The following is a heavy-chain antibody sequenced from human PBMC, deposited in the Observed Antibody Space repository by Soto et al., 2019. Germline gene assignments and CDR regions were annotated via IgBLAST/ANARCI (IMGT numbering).Heavy chain of an antibody. J-gene: IGHJ4*02. CDR3: AKGASTTVFAFNDY. CDR1: GFTFDDYA. Sequence: EVQLVESGGGLVQPGRSLRLPCAASGFTFDDYAMHWVRQGPGQGLEWVSSISWNSGNLGYADSVKGRFTISRDNAKNSLYLQMNSLRGEDTALYYCAKGASTTVFAFNDYWGQGTLVTVSS. CDR2: ISWNSGNL. V-gene: IGHV3-9*01. D-gene: IGHD4-17*01.